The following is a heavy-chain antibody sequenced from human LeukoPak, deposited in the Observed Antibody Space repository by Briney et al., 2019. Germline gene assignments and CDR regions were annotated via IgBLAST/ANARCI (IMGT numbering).Heavy chain of an antibody. V-gene: IGHV1-18*01. D-gene: IGHD6-19*01. CDR1: VYPFTSYG. CDR2: ISAYTGNT. J-gene: IGHJ4*02. CDR3: ARGPNSSGWYGY. Sequence: APVKPSCKPSVYPFTSYGISWGRQSPGHGLKWLGWISAYTGNTNYAQKLQGKVTMTTDTSTSTAYRALRSLRSDDTAVYYCARGPNSSGWYGYWGQGTLVTVSS.